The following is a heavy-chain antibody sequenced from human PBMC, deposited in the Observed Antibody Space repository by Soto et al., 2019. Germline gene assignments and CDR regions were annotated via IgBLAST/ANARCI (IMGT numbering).Heavy chain of an antibody. CDR3: AKGSMELRSIWATSTNYGMDV. Sequence: SETLSLTCTVSGGSVSSDTHYWSWIRQPPGKRLEWIGFTYSSGSTNYNPSLKSRVTMSVDTSKNQFSLKLRSVIVADTAVYHCAKGSMELRSIWATSTNYGMDVWGQGTTVTVSS. V-gene: IGHV4-61*01. D-gene: IGHD1-7*01. CDR2: TYSSGST. CDR1: GGSVSSDTHY. J-gene: IGHJ6*02.